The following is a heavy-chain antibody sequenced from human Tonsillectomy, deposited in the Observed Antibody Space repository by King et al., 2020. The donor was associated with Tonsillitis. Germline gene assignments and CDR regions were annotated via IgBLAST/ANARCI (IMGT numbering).Heavy chain of an antibody. Sequence: VQLVESGGGLIQPGGSLRLSCAASGFTVSSNYMNWVRQAPGKGLEWVSVLFSGRSTYYADSVKGRFTISRDNFKNMQFIQMKSLRAEDTAVYYCARDQDTATLYYFAYWRQGTLVTVSS. J-gene: IGHJ4*02. V-gene: IGHV3-53*01. CDR3: ARDQDTATLYYFAY. CDR2: LFSGRST. CDR1: GFTVSSNY. D-gene: IGHD5-18*01.